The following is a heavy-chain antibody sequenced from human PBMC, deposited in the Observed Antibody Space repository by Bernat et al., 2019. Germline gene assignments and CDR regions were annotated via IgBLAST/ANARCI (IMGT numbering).Heavy chain of an antibody. CDR3: ARALGYCSGGSCYLGTFDI. D-gene: IGHD2-15*01. CDR2: IYSGGST. V-gene: IGHV3-53*01. Sequence: EVQLVESGGGLIQPGGSLRLSCAASGFTVSSNYMSWVRQAPGKGLEWVSVIYSGGSTYYADSVKGRFTISRDNSKNTLYLQMNSLRAEDTAVYYCARALGYCSGGSCYLGTFDIWGQGTMVTVSS. CDR1: GFTVSSNY. J-gene: IGHJ3*02.